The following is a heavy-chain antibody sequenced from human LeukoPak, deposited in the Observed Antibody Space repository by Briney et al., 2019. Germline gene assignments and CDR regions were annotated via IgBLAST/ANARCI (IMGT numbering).Heavy chain of an antibody. D-gene: IGHD7-27*01. CDR1: RFTFSSYS. V-gene: IGHV3-21*01. Sequence: GGSLRLSCAASRFTFSSYSMNWVRQAPGKGLEWVSSISSSSSYIYYADSVKGRFTISRDNAKNSLYLQMNSLRAEDTAVYYCARDRTGDLGAFDIWGQGTMVTVSS. J-gene: IGHJ3*02. CDR2: ISSSSSYI. CDR3: ARDRTGDLGAFDI.